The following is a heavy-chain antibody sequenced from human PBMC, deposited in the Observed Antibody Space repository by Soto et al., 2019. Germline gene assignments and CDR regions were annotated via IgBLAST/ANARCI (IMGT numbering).Heavy chain of an antibody. D-gene: IGHD5-18*01. CDR1: GDSSSSDY. V-gene: IGHV4-59*08. Sequence: QAQLQESGPGLVKPSETLSLTCSVSGDSSSSDYWSWIRQPPGKGLEWIGYIYYSGGTYYNPSLKRRVTISMDRSKRQVSLKLTSVSAAATPVYHCAGHRKTAMVFESWGQGTLVAVSS. J-gene: IGHJ4*02. CDR2: IYYSGGT. CDR3: AGHRKTAMVFES.